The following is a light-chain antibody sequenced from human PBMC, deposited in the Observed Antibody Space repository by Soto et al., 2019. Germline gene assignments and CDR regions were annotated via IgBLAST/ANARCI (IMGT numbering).Light chain of an antibody. V-gene: IGKV3-20*01. J-gene: IGKJ1*01. Sequence: IVMTQSPATLSVSPGERATLSCRASQSVSASALLWYQQKPGQAPRLFIYGASNRATGIPDRFSGSASGTDLTITISRLEPEDFEVYDCQQYGSSPWTFGQGTKVDIK. CDR1: QSVSASA. CDR3: QQYGSSPWT. CDR2: GAS.